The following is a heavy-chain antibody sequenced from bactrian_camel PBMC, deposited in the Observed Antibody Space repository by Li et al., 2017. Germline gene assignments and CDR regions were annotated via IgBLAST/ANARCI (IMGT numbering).Heavy chain of an antibody. CDR1: MFNY. CDR3: AAAARRFAYGGSCSNSPDY. V-gene: IGHV3-2*01. Sequence: VQLVESGGGLVQPGGSLTLSCSGSMFNYMSWVRQAPGKGLEWVSSIYYDGSETYYTDPVKGRFTTSRDNAKNTIYLEMNSLKPEDTAMYYCAAAARRFAYGGSCSNSPDYWGQGTQVTVS. J-gene: IGHJ4*01. CDR2: IYYDGSET. D-gene: IGHD7*01.